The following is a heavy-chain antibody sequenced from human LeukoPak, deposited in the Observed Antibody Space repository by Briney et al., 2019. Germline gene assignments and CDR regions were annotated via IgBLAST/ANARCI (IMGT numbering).Heavy chain of an antibody. CDR1: GFTFSSYS. D-gene: IGHD5-18*01. CDR2: ISSSSSYI. CDR3: ARDMSGYSYGYVTGAFDI. V-gene: IGHV3-21*01. Sequence: PGGSLRLSCAASGFTFSSYSMNWVRQAPGKGLEWVSSISSSSSYIYYADSVKGRFTISRDNAKNSLYLQMNSLRAEDTAVYYCARDMSGYSYGYVTGAFDIWGQGTMVTVSS. J-gene: IGHJ3*02.